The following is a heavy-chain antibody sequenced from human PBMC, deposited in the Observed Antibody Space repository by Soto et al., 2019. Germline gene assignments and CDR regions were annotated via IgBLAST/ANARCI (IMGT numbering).Heavy chain of an antibody. D-gene: IGHD1-26*01. Sequence: QLQLQESGPGLVKPSETLSLTCTVSGASISTTTYYWGWIRQPPGKGLEWIGSIFYTGSTYSNRSLKSRVTISVDTSKTQFSLKLTSVTAADTAVYYCARQYSGNYYDDYWDQGTLVTVSS. CDR1: GASISTTTYY. CDR3: ARQYSGNYYDDY. V-gene: IGHV4-39*01. J-gene: IGHJ4*02. CDR2: IFYTGST.